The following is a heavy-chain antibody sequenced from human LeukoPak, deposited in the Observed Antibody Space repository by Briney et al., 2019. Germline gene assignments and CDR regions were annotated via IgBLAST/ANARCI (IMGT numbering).Heavy chain of an antibody. Sequence: GGSLRLSCAASGFAFTKYGMHWVRQAPGKGLEWLAIIWYDGHNEYYADSVKGRFTISRDNSKNTLFLEMNELRVEDTAMYYCAREWGLIAVAGGPGYWGQGTLVTVSS. V-gene: IGHV3-33*01. CDR1: GFAFTKYG. CDR3: AREWGLIAVAGGPGY. D-gene: IGHD6-19*01. J-gene: IGHJ4*02. CDR2: IWYDGHNE.